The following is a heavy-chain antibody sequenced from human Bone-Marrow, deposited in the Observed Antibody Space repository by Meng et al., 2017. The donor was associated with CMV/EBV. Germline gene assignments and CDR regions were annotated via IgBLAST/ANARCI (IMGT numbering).Heavy chain of an antibody. V-gene: IGHV1-2*02. J-gene: IGHJ4*02. CDR3: ARDPISGDSSGTDY. CDR1: GYTFTGYY. Sequence: QVQVGQSGAEVKKPWASVKVSCKASGYTFTGYYMHWVRQAPGQGLEWMGWINPNSGGTNYAQKFQGRVTMTRDTSISTAYMELSRLRSDDTAVYYCARDPISGDSSGTDYWGQGTLVTVSS. CDR2: INPNSGGT. D-gene: IGHD3-22*01.